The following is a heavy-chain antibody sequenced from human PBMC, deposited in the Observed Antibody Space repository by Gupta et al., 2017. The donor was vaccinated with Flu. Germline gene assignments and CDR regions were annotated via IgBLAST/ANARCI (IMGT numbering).Heavy chain of an antibody. D-gene: IGHD3-22*01. Sequence: EVQLVASGGGLVQPGGSLRLSCAASGFTFSSYEMNWVRQAPGKGLEWVSYISSSGSTRYDADSVKGRFTISRDNAKKSRYLKMKRMRAEDTAVYYCARDNDDRPFMDVGCQGTTVTVYS. J-gene: IGHJ6*02. CDR1: GFTFSSYE. CDR3: ARDNDDRPFMDV. CDR2: ISSSGSTR. V-gene: IGHV3-48*03.